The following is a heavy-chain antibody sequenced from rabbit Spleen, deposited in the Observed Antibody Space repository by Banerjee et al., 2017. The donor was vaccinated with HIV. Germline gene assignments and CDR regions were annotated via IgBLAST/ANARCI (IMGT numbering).Heavy chain of an antibody. CDR2: INIVTGKS. Sequence: EQLEESGGGLVKPEGSLTLTCKASGVSLNDKDVMCWVRQAPGKGLEWIACINIVTGKSVYASWAKGRIIMSRTSSTTVTLQMTSLTAADTATYFCARDLAGAIGWNFYLWGPGTLVTVS. J-gene: IGHJ4*01. CDR3: ARDLAGAIGWNFYL. V-gene: IGHV1S45*01. D-gene: IGHD4-1*01. CDR1: GVSLNDKDV.